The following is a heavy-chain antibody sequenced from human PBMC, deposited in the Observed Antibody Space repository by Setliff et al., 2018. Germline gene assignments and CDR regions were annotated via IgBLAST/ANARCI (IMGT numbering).Heavy chain of an antibody. V-gene: IGHV1-18*01. CDR1: GYTFSESI. J-gene: IGHJ4*02. CDR2: IGVYTGRT. CDR3: SRLVRFCTRTTCQRLSGGEF. Sequence: GASVKVSCKASGYTFSESIVSWVRQAPGQGLEWMGWIGVYTGRTSSAQKFQDRLTMMTEKSTNMAYMELRGLTSNDTAVYYCSRLVRFCTRTTCQRLSGGEFWGQGTLVTVSS. D-gene: IGHD2-2*01.